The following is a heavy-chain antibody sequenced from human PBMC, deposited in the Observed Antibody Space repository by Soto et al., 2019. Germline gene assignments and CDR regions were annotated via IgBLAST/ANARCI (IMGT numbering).Heavy chain of an antibody. J-gene: IGHJ5*02. CDR2: MFYGGNT. CDR3: ARDQEGLGNARGYSYGGRGSYSLWFDP. CDR1: GDSISSNTYY. V-gene: IGHV4-39*02. Sequence: PSETLSLTCTVSGDSISSNTYYWGWIRQPPGKGLERIGSMFYGGNTYHNPSLKCRVSMSIDTSKNQFSLKLSSVTAADTAVYYCARDQEGLGNARGYSYGGRGSYSLWFDPWGQGTLVTVSS. D-gene: IGHD5-18*01.